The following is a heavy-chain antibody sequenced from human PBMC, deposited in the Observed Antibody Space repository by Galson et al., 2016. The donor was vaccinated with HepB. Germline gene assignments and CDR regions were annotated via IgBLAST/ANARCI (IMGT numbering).Heavy chain of an antibody. J-gene: IGHJ3*02. Sequence: SETLSLTCTVSGGSISNRNYYWAWIRQPPGKGLEWIGTVYYTGSASYIPSLKSRIAMSIDTSRNHFSLNLRSVIAADTAAYYCARWDVGASAFDIWGKGTVVPVSS. CDR1: GGSISNRNYY. CDR3: ARWDVGASAFDI. V-gene: IGHV4-39*02. D-gene: IGHD3-10*01. CDR2: VYYTGSA.